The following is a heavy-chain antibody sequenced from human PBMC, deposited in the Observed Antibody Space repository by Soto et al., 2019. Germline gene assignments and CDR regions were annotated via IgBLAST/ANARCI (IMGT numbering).Heavy chain of an antibody. V-gene: IGHV3-11*01. Sequence: GGSLRLSCAASRSAFKYHYMSWIRQAPGKGLEWVAYISSTGRTIYYADSVRGRFTISRDDVKNSLSLQMSSLRVEDTARYFCASSYGGNAHFAFDIWGQGTVVTVSS. CDR2: ISSTGRTI. CDR3: ASSYGGNAHFAFDI. J-gene: IGHJ3*02. CDR1: RSAFKYHY. D-gene: IGHD4-17*01.